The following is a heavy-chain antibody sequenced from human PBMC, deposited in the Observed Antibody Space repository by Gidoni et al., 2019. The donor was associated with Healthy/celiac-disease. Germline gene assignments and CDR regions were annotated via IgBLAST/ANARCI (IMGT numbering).Heavy chain of an antibody. V-gene: IGHV5-10-1*03. CDR2: IDPSDSYT. CDR1: GYSFTSYW. J-gene: IGHJ4*02. D-gene: IGHD6-6*01. Sequence: DVQLVQSGAELKKPGESLRISCKGSGYSFTSYWISWVRQMPGKGLEWMGRIDPSDSYTNYSPSFQGHVTISADKSISTAYLQWSSLKASDTAMYYCAGVSIAAATLDYWGQGTLVTVSS. CDR3: AGVSIAAATLDY.